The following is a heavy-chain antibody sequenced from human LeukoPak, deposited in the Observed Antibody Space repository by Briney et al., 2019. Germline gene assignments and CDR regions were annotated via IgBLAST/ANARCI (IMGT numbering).Heavy chain of an antibody. CDR1: GGXISSYY. J-gene: IGHJ4*02. CDR3: AREIGDYYDSSGYRTYYFDY. CDR2: IYTSGST. Sequence: SETLSLTCTVSGGXISSYYWSWIRQPAGKGLEWIGRIYTSGSTNYNPSLKRRVTMSVDTSKNQISLKLSSVTAADTAVYYCAREIGDYYDSSGYRTYYFDYWGQGTLVTVSS. D-gene: IGHD3-22*01. V-gene: IGHV4-4*07.